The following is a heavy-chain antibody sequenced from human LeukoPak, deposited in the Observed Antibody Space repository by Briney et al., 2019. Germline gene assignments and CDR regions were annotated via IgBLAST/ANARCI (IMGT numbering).Heavy chain of an antibody. CDR2: ISWNSGLT. V-gene: IGHV3-9*01. Sequence: GGSLRLSCAASGFTFDDHAMHWVRRPPGKGLEWVSGISWNSGLTGYADSVKGRFTISRDNAKNSLYLQMNSLRPEDTALYYCAKDRLFLHDALDIWGQGTLVTVSS. CDR1: GFTFDDHA. D-gene: IGHD3-22*01. J-gene: IGHJ3*02. CDR3: AKDRLFLHDALDI.